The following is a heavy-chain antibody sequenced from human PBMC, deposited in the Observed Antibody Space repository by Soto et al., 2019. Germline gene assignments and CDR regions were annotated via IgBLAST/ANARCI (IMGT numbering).Heavy chain of an antibody. CDR3: SRHQEGRSMVFYGMDV. CDR1: GFTLSGSD. D-gene: IGHD3-10*01. Sequence: GESLKISCAASGFTLSGSDIHWVRQASGKGLEWVGRIRTKSNNFATSYAESVRGRFTISRDDSDNTASLQMSSLKTEDTAIYYCSRHQEGRSMVFYGMDVWGQGTTVTVSS. J-gene: IGHJ6*02. V-gene: IGHV3-73*01. CDR2: IRTKSNNFAT.